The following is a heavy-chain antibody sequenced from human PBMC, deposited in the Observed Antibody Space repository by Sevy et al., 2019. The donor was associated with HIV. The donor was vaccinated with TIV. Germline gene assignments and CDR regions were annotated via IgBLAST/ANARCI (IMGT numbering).Heavy chain of an antibody. Sequence: GESLKISCKGSGYSFTSYWIGWVRQMPGKGLEWMGIIYPGDADTRYSPSFQGQVTISADKSISTAYLQWSSLKASDTAMYYCARHAVVPVAIDYYYYGMDVWGQGTTVTVSS. D-gene: IGHD2-2*01. CDR2: IYPGDADT. CDR1: GYSFTSYW. V-gene: IGHV5-51*01. CDR3: ARHAVVPVAIDYYYYGMDV. J-gene: IGHJ6*02.